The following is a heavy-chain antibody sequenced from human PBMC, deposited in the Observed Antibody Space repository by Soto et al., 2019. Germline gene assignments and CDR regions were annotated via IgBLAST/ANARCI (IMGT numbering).Heavy chain of an antibody. CDR3: ARDRGSGWVEY. J-gene: IGHJ4*02. CDR2: INPNSGGT. Sequence: QVQLVQSGAEVKKPGASVKVSCKASGYTFTGYYMHWVRRAPGQGLEWMGWINPNSGGTNYAQKFQGRVTMTRGTSISIAYMELGRLRSDDTGGYYCARDRGSGWVEYWGQGTVVTVSS. V-gene: IGHV1-2*02. D-gene: IGHD6-19*01. CDR1: GYTFTGYY.